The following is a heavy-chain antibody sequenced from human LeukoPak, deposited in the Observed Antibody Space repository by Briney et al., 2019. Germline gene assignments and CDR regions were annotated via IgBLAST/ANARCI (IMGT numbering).Heavy chain of an antibody. V-gene: IGHV3-48*03. J-gene: IGHJ6*04. D-gene: IGHD3-10*02. Sequence: PGGSLRLSCVASGFTFSTYEMNWVRQASGKGLEWLSYISSSSTTIYYADSVKGRFTISRDNAKNSLYLQMNSLRAEDTAVYYCAELGITMNGGVWGKGTTVTISS. CDR1: GFTFSTYE. CDR2: ISSSSTTI. CDR3: AELGITMNGGV.